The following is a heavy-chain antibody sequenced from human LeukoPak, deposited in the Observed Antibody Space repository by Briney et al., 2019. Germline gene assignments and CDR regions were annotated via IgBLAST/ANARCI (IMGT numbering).Heavy chain of an antibody. D-gene: IGHD4-23*01. V-gene: IGHV1-69*13. CDR2: IIPIFGTA. Sequence: SVKVSCKASGGTFSSYAISWVRQAPGQGLEWMGGIIPIFGTANYAQKFQGRVTITADESTSTAYMELSSLRSEDTAVYYCARVVKPYYYYYGMDVWGQGTTVTVSS. J-gene: IGHJ6*02. CDR1: GGTFSSYA. CDR3: ARVVKPYYYYYGMDV.